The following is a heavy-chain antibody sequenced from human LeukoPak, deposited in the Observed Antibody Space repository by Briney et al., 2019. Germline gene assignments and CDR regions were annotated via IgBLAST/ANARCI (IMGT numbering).Heavy chain of an antibody. CDR3: ARDSGSYYHDAFDI. D-gene: IGHD1-26*01. V-gene: IGHV4-38-2*02. CDR2: IYHSGST. Sequence: PWETLSLTCTVSGYSISSGYYWGWIRQPPGKGLEWIGSIYHSGSTYYNPSLKSRVTISVDTSKNQFSLKLSSVTAADTAVYYCARDSGSYYHDAFDIWGQGTMVTVSS. CDR1: GYSISSGYY. J-gene: IGHJ3*02.